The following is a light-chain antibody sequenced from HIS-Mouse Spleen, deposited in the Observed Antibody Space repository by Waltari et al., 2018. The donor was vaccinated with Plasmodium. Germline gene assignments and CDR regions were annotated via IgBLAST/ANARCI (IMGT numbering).Light chain of an antibody. Sequence: SYELTHPPSVSVSPGQTARITCSGDALPKQYAYWYQQKSGQAPVLVIYEDSKRPPGIPGRFSGSSSGTMATLTISGAQVEDEADYYCYSTDSSGNHRVFGGGTKLTVL. V-gene: IGLV3-10*01. J-gene: IGLJ3*02. CDR3: YSTDSSGNHRV. CDR2: EDS. CDR1: ALPKQY.